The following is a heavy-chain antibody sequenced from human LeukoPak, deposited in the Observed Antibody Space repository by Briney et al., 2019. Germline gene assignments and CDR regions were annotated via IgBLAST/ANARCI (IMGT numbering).Heavy chain of an antibody. V-gene: IGHV4-38-2*01. CDR3: ARQGITIFGVVIINYYYMDV. CDR1: GYSISSGYY. D-gene: IGHD3-3*01. Sequence: SETLSLTCAVSGYSISSGYYWGWIRQPPGKGLEWIGSIYRSGSTYYNPSLESRVTISVDTSKNQFSLKLSSVTAADTAVYYCARQGITIFGVVIINYYYMDVWGKGTTVTVSS. J-gene: IGHJ6*03. CDR2: IYRSGST.